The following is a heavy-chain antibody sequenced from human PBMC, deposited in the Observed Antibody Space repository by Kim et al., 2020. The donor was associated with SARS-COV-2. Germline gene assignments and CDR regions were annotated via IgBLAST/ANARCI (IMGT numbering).Heavy chain of an antibody. CDR1: GYTLTELS. CDR3: ATGPPYCSSTSCYFQKWFDP. CDR2: FDPEDGET. D-gene: IGHD2-2*01. J-gene: IGHJ5*02. Sequence: ASVKVSCKVSGYTLTELSMHWVRQAPGKGLEWMGGFDPEDGETIYAQKFQGRVTMTEDTSTDTAYMELSSLRSEDTAVYYCATGPPYCSSTSCYFQKWFDPWGQGSLVTVSP. V-gene: IGHV1-24*01.